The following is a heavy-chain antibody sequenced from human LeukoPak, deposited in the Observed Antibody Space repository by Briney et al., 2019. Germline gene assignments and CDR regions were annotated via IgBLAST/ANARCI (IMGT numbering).Heavy chain of an antibody. D-gene: IGHD4/OR15-4a*01. CDR3: ARVRVPRIYYYYHMDV. CDR1: GGSFSGYY. Sequence: PSETLSLTCAVYGGSFSGYYWSWIRQPPGKGLEWIGEINHSGSTNYNPSLKSRVTISVDTSKNQFSLKLSSVTAADTAVYYCARVRVPRIYYYYHMDVWGKGTTVTVSS. V-gene: IGHV4-34*01. CDR2: INHSGST. J-gene: IGHJ6*03.